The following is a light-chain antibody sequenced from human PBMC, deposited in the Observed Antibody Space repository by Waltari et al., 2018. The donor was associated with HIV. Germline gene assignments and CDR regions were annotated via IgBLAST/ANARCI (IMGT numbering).Light chain of an antibody. J-gene: IGLJ2*01. V-gene: IGLV2-8*01. CDR1: SSDVGSYNF. Sequence: QSVLTQPPSASGTPGPRVTISCTGTSSDVGSYNFVPWYKQHPGQAPKLLIFEVSKWPSGVPDRFSGSKSGNTASLTVSGLQPEDEADYYCSSYAGSNNLLFGGGTKLTVL. CDR3: SSYAGSNNLL. CDR2: EVS.